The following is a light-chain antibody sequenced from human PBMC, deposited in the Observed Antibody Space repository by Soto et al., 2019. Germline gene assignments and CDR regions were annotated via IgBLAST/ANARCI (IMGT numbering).Light chain of an antibody. J-gene: IGLJ1*01. CDR2: EVS. CDR1: SSDVGGYNY. V-gene: IGLV2-14*01. Sequence: QSALTQPASVSGSPGQSITISCTGTSSDVGGYNYVSWYQQHPGKAPKLMICEVSNRPSGVSNRFSGSKSGNTASLTISGLQAEDEADYYCSSYTSSSILVFGTGTKLTVL. CDR3: SSYTSSSILV.